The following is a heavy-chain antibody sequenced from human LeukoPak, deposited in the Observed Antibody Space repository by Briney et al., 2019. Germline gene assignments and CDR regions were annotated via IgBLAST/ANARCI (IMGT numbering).Heavy chain of an antibody. CDR2: IDPSDSYT. J-gene: IGHJ3*02. V-gene: IGHV5-10-1*01. CDR3: ARCVTMVRGVITCAFDI. D-gene: IGHD3-10*01. Sequence: GESLKISCKGSGYRFTSYWISWVRQMPGKGLEWMGRIDPSDSYTNHSPSFQGHVTISADKSISTAYLQWSSLKASDTAMYYCARCVTMVRGVITCAFDIWGQGTMVTVSS. CDR1: GYRFTSYW.